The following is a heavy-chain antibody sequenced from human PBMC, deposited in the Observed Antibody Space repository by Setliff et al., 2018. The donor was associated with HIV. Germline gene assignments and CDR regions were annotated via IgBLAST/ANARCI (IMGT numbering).Heavy chain of an antibody. J-gene: IGHJ2*01. V-gene: IGHV4-30-4*08. CDR2: ICYSGST. D-gene: IGHD3-22*01. CDR1: GASISSGDYY. CDR3: ARDPYDTSGYSNYYFDL. Sequence: SETLSLTCTVSGASISSGDYYWTWIRQPPGKGLEWIGYICYSGSTYYNPSLKSRVTMSVDTSKNQFSLKLNSVTAADTAVYYCARDPYDTSGYSNYYFDLWGRGTLVTVSS.